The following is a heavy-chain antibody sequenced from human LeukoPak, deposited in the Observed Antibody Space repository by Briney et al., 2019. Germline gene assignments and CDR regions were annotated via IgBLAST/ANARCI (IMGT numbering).Heavy chain of an antibody. CDR3: AVGYYYGALDY. D-gene: IGHD3-10*01. CDR1: DGSISSGGYY. V-gene: IGHV4-30-2*01. Sequence: SQTLSLTCTVSDGSISSGGYYWGWIRQPPGKGLEWIGNIYHSGRSYYNPSLKSRVSTSVDRSKNQFSLKMRSVTAADTAVYYCAVGYYYGALDYWGQGTLVSVSS. J-gene: IGHJ4*02. CDR2: IYHSGRS.